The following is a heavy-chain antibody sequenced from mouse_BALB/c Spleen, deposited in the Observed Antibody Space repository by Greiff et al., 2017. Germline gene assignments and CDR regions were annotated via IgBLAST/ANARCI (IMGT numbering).Heavy chain of an antibody. CDR2: INPSNGGT. J-gene: IGHJ3*01. CDR1: GYTFTSYY. Sequence: VQLQQSGAELVKPGASVKLSCKASGYTFTSYYMHWVKQRPGQGLEWIGEINPSNGGTNFNEKFKSKATLTVDKSSSTAYMQLSSLTSEDSAVYYCTRAGNYPFAYWGQGTLVTVSA. V-gene: IGHV1S81*02. D-gene: IGHD2-1*01. CDR3: TRAGNYPFAY.